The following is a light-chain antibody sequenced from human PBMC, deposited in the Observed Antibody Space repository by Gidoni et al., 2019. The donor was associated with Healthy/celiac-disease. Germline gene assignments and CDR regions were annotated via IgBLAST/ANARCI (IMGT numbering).Light chain of an antibody. CDR3: QQRSNWPL. V-gene: IGKV3-11*01. Sequence: EIVLTQSTATLTLSPGERATLSCRASQSVSSYLAWYQQKPGQAPRLLIYDASNRATGIPARFRGSGSGTDFTLTISSLEPEDFAVYYCQQRSNWPLFGGGTKVEIK. CDR1: QSVSSY. J-gene: IGKJ4*01. CDR2: DAS.